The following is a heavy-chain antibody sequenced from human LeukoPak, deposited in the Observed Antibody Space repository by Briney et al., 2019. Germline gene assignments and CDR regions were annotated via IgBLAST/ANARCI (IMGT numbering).Heavy chain of an antibody. CDR2: LYSRGDP. CDR3: TGHTHKGV. V-gene: IGHV3-66*04. J-gene: IGHJ6*02. Sequence: GALRLSCTASGFTVGNNYMSWVRQAPGKGLEWVSVLYSRGDPYYADSVKGRFTISRDSSKNTLYLQMNSLRAEDTAVYYCTGHTHKGVWGQGTTVTVSS. CDR1: GFTVGNNY.